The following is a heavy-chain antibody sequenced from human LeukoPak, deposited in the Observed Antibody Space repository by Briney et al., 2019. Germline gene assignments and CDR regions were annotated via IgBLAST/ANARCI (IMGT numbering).Heavy chain of an antibody. J-gene: IGHJ4*02. D-gene: IGHD1-26*01. CDR3: ARAPSQISGSFNFDY. V-gene: IGHV4-59*01. Sequence: SSETLSLTCTVSGGSISSYYWSWIRQPPGKGLEWIGYIYYSGSTNYNPSLKSRVTISVDTSKNQFSLKLGSVTAADTAVYYCARAPSQISGSFNFDYWGQGTLVTVSS. CDR1: GGSISSYY. CDR2: IYYSGST.